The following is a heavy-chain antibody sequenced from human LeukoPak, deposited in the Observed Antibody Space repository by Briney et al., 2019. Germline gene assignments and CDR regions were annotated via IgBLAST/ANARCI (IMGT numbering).Heavy chain of an antibody. CDR1: GGSIATYY. Sequence: PSETLSLTCTVSGGSIATYYWSWIRQPPGKGLEWIGYIYYNGHTDYNPSLKSRVTISVHTSKNQFSLKLSSVTAADTAVYYCASRKLGNDYWGQGTLVTVSS. J-gene: IGHJ4*02. D-gene: IGHD7-27*01. V-gene: IGHV4-59*01. CDR2: IYYNGHT. CDR3: ASRKLGNDY.